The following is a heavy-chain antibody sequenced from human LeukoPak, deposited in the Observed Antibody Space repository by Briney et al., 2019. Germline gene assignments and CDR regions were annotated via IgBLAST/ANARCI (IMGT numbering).Heavy chain of an antibody. Sequence: ASVKVSCKASGYTFTGYCMHWVRQAPGQGLEWMGWINPNGGGTNYAQKFQGRATMTRDTSISTAYMELSRLRSDDTAVYYCARAGRYCSGGSCYSGIGYWGQGTLVTVSS. V-gene: IGHV1-2*02. CDR3: ARAGRYCSGGSCYSGIGY. CDR2: INPNGGGT. D-gene: IGHD2-15*01. CDR1: GYTFTGYC. J-gene: IGHJ4*02.